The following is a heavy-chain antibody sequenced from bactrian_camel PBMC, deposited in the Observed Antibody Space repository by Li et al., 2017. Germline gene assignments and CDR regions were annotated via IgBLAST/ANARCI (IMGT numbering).Heavy chain of an antibody. CDR1: GFTFGSYA. J-gene: IGHJ6*01. CDR3: VGGPDGGAWYGTGP. V-gene: IGHV3S40*01. Sequence: VQLVESGGGLVQPGGSLRLSCVASGFTFGSYAMSWVRKAPGKGLEWVSTINSRGGNTYYADSVKGRFTISRDNAKNTVYLQLTSLKSKDTAMYYCVGGPDGGAWYGTGPWGQGTEVTVS. CDR2: INSRGGNT. D-gene: IGHD6*01.